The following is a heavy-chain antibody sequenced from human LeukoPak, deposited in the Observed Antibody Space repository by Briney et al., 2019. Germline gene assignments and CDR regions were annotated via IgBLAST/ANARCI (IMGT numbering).Heavy chain of an antibody. V-gene: IGHV1-2*02. CDR2: INPNSGGT. D-gene: IGHD6-19*01. J-gene: IGHJ5*02. Sequence: GASVKVSCKASGYTFTGYYMHWVRQAPGQGLEWMGWINPNSGGTNYAQKFQGRVTMTRDTSISTAYMGLSRLRSDDTAVYYCARDPFSSDGAYNWFDPWGQGTLVTVSS. CDR1: GYTFTGYY. CDR3: ARDPFSSDGAYNWFDP.